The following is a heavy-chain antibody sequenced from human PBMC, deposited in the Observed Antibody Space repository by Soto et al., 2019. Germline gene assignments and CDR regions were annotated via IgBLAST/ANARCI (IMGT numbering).Heavy chain of an antibody. CDR3: ARGYWGLDS. V-gene: IGHV3-53*04. CDR1: GFTVSSDY. Sequence: EVQLVESGGDLVQPGGSLRLSCAASGFTVSSDYMSWVRQAPGKGLEWVSVIYNDGSTYYADSVKGRFTISRHNSKNTLYLQMNSLRAEDTAVYYCARGYWGLDSWGQGTLVTVSS. CDR2: IYNDGST. D-gene: IGHD7-27*01. J-gene: IGHJ4*02.